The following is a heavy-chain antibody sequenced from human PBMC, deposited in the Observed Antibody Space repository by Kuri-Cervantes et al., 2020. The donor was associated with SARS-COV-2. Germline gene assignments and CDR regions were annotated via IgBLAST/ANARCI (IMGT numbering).Heavy chain of an antibody. Sequence: ASVKVSCKASGYSLSSYGVTWIRQAPGQGLEWMGGIIAYNGNANYAEKFQGRVVMTTDTNTNTGHMELLSLRSEDTAVYFCARGGIYPTLDYCGQGTLVTSSS. CDR1: GYSLSSYG. V-gene: IGHV1-18*01. CDR3: ARGGIYPTLDY. CDR2: IIAYNGNA. J-gene: IGHJ4*02. D-gene: IGHD1-1*01.